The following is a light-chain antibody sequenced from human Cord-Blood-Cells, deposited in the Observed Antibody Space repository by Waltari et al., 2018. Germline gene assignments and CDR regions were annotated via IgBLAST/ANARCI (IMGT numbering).Light chain of an antibody. CDR2: DTS. CDR3: LLSYSGARLVV. CDR1: TGAVTRGPS. J-gene: IGLJ2*01. Sequence: QAVVTQEPSLTVSQGGTVTPTCGSSTGAVTRGPSTYWFQQKPGQAPRTLIYDTSNKHSWTPARFSGSLLGGKAALTLSGAQPEDEAEYYCLLSYSGARLVVFGGGTKLTVL. V-gene: IGLV7-46*01.